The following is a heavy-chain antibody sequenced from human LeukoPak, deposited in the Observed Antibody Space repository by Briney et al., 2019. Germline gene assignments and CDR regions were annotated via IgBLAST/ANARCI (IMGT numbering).Heavy chain of an antibody. CDR2: VVVDSGNT. J-gene: IGHJ4*02. Sequence: SVKVSCKASGFTFTSSAMQWVRQARGQRLEWIGWVVVDSGNTNYAQKFQERVTITRDLSTSTAYMELRSLSSEDMDVYYRAGVALPPRIAVATGYWGQAGLVTVSS. CDR3: AGVALPPRIAVATGY. CDR1: GFTFTSSA. V-gene: IGHV1-58*02. D-gene: IGHD6-19*01.